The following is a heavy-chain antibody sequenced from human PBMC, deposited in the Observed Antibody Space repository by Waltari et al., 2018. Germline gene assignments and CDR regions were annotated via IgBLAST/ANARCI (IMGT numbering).Heavy chain of an antibody. CDR1: GGTFSSYA. D-gene: IGHD3-9*01. J-gene: IGHJ5*02. CDR3: ARVWYDILTGYLASNWFDP. V-gene: IGHV1-69*13. Sequence: QVQLVQSGAEVKKPGSSVKVSCKASGGTFSSYAISWVRQAPGQGLEWMGGSIPIFGTANYAQKFQGRVTITADESTSTAYMELSSLRSEDTAVYYCARVWYDILTGYLASNWFDPWGQGTLVTVSS. CDR2: SIPIFGTA.